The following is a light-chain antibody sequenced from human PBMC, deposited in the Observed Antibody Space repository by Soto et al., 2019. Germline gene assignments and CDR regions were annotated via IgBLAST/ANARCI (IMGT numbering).Light chain of an antibody. CDR3: SAYTTSSTVV. V-gene: IGLV2-14*03. Sequence: QLVLTQPASVSGSPGQSITISCTGTSSDVGTYNYVSWYQQHPGKAPKLMIYDVSYRASGVSNRFSGSKSGNTASLTISGLQADDEADYYCSAYTTSSTVVFGGGTKVTVL. CDR2: DVS. J-gene: IGLJ2*01. CDR1: SSDVGTYNY.